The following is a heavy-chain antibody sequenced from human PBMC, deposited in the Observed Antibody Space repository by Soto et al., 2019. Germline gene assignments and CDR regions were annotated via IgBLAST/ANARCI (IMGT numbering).Heavy chain of an antibody. J-gene: IGHJ6*02. CDR2: INPNSGGT. D-gene: IGHD5-12*01. CDR1: GYTFTGYY. V-gene: IGHV1-2*04. Sequence: ASVKVSCKASGYTFTGYYMHWVRQAPGQGLEWMGWINPNSGGTNYAQKFQGWVTMTRDASISTAYIELSRLRSDDTAVYYCAREKVEMATIDYYYGMDVWGQGTTVTVSS. CDR3: AREKVEMATIDYYYGMDV.